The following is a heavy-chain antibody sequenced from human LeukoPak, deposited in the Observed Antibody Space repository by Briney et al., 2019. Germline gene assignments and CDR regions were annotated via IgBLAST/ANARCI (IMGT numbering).Heavy chain of an antibody. V-gene: IGHV3-7*01. CDR1: GFTFSSYW. J-gene: IGHJ4*02. CDR2: IKQDGSEK. Sequence: GGSLRLSCAASGFTFSSYWMSWVRQAPGKGLEWVANIKQDGSEKYYVDSVKGRFTISRDNAKNSLYLQMNSLRAEDTAVYYCARTTVMNEGLVDYWGQGTLVTVSS. CDR3: ARTTVMNEGLVDY. D-gene: IGHD4-11*01.